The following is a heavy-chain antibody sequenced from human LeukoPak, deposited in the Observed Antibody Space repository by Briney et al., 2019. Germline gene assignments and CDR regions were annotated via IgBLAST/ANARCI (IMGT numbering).Heavy chain of an antibody. J-gene: IGHJ4*02. CDR2: IYYSGST. V-gene: IGHV4-31*03. D-gene: IGHD3-3*01. Sequence: SGTLSLTCTVSGGSISSGGYYWSWIRQHPGKCLEWIGYIYYSGSTYYRPSLKNRVTISVDTSKNQFSLKLSSVTAADTAVYYCARVLYYDCWSGYRSSYYFDYWGQGTLVTVSS. CDR1: GGSISSGGYY. CDR3: ARVLYYDCWSGYRSSYYFDY.